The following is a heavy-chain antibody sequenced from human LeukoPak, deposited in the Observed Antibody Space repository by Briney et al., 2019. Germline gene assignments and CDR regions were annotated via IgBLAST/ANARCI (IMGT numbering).Heavy chain of an antibody. CDR3: ARVGDCSSTSCRDAFDI. D-gene: IGHD2-2*01. V-gene: IGHV3-7*01. J-gene: IGHJ3*02. CDR1: GFTFSSYW. Sequence: GGSLRLSCAASGFTFSSYWMSWVRQAPGKGLEWVANIKQDGSEKYYVDSVKGRFTISRDNAKNSLYLQMNSLRAEDTAVYYCARVGDCSSTSCRDAFDIWGQGTMVTVSS. CDR2: IKQDGSEK.